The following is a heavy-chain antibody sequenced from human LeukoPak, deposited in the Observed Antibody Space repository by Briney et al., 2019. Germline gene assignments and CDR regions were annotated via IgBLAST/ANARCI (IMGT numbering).Heavy chain of an antibody. CDR1: GYTFTGYY. V-gene: IGHV1-2*06. CDR3: ARDKDEGDCINTSCGWFDP. Sequence: VASVKVSCKASGYTFTGYYMNWVRQAPGQGLEWMGRIYPKSGDTKYAQKFQGRVTMTRETSISTAYLEVTRLTSDDTAVYFCARDKDEGDCINTSCGWFDPWGQGTPVTVSS. J-gene: IGHJ5*02. D-gene: IGHD2-2*01. CDR2: IYPKSGDT.